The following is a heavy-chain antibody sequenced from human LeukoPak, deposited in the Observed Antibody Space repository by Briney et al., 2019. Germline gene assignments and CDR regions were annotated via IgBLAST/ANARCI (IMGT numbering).Heavy chain of an antibody. CDR2: IYYSGST. V-gene: IGHV4-61*10. J-gene: IGHJ6*02. CDR3: ARVPPRWYDILTGSGYGMDV. D-gene: IGHD3-9*01. Sequence: SQTLSLTCTVSGGSISSGSYYWSWIRQPAGKGLEWIGYIYYSGSTNYNPSLKSRVTISVDTSKNQFSLKLSSVTAADTAVYYCARVPPRWYDILTGSGYGMDVWGQGTTVTVSS. CDR1: GGSISSGSYY.